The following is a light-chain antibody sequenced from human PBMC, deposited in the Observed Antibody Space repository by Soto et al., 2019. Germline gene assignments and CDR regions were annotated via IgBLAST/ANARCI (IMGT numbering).Light chain of an antibody. J-gene: IGKJ5*01. CDR1: QSVASSY. Sequence: ENVLTQSPSTLSLSPGERATLSCRASQSVASSYLAWYQQKPGQAPRLLIHGASSRAAGIADRFSGGGSGTDFTLTISRLEPEDFALYYCQQYGVSPISFGQGTRLEIK. CDR3: QQYGVSPIS. CDR2: GAS. V-gene: IGKV3-20*01.